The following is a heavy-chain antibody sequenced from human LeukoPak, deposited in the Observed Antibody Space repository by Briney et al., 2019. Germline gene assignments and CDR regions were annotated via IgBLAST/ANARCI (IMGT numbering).Heavy chain of an antibody. CDR3: ARDTRISGWDHFDY. Sequence: ASVKVSCKASGYTFTGYYMHWVRQAPGQGLEWMGRINPNSGGTNYAQKFQGRVTMTRDTSISTAYMELSRLRSDDTAVYYCARDTRISGWDHFDYWGQGTLVTVSS. CDR2: INPNSGGT. J-gene: IGHJ4*02. CDR1: GYTFTGYY. V-gene: IGHV1-2*06. D-gene: IGHD6-19*01.